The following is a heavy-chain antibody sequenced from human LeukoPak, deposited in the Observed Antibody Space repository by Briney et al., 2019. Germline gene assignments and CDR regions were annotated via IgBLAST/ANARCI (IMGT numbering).Heavy chain of an antibody. CDR1: GFTFSSYA. Sequence: PGGSLRLSCAASGFTFSSYAMSWVRQAPGKGLEWVSAISGSGGSTYYADSVKGRFTISRDNSKNTLYLRMNSLRAEDTAVYYCAKPNYGSGSYYQPNDYWGQGTLVTVSS. V-gene: IGHV3-23*01. J-gene: IGHJ4*02. D-gene: IGHD3-10*01. CDR2: ISGSGGST. CDR3: AKPNYGSGSYYQPNDY.